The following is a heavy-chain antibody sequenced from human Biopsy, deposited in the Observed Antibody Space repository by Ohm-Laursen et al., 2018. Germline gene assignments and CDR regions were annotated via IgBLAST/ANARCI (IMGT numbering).Heavy chain of an antibody. CDR3: ARDPLNGHKHFDY. D-gene: IGHD2-8*01. Sequence: ASVKVSCNASSYTFTDYNIHWMRQAPGQGLEWLGYINSKTSATNYAQKFQGTVTMTRDTSISTAYLALGSLRSADTAIYYCARDPLNGHKHFDYWGQGSLVTVSS. J-gene: IGHJ4*02. V-gene: IGHV1-2*02. CDR1: SYTFTDYN. CDR2: INSKTSAT.